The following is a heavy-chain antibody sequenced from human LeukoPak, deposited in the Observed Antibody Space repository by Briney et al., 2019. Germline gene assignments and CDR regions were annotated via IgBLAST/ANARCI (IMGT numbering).Heavy chain of an antibody. V-gene: IGHV4-39*07. D-gene: IGHD3-22*01. Sequence: PSETLSLTCTVSGGSIRTEDFCWGWIRQSPGKGLEWIGSMCSSGTTFYNPSLKSRITISMDTSQNQFSLKLNSLTAADTAVYHCVRVNYYAGGGYYKAPRFDYWGQGTLVTVSS. CDR3: VRVNYYAGGGYYKAPRFDY. CDR2: MCSSGTT. J-gene: IGHJ4*02. CDR1: GGSIRTEDFC.